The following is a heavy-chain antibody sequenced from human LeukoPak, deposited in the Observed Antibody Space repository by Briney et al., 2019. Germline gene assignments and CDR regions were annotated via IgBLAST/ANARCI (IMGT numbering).Heavy chain of an antibody. CDR2: ISAYNGNT. Sequence: ASVKVSCKASGYTFTSYGISWVRQAPGQGLEWMGWISAYNGNTNYAQKLQGRVTMTTDTSTSTAYMELRSLRSDDTAVYYCARDTPPAFSSGYWANYYYYGMDVWGQGTTVTVSS. V-gene: IGHV1-18*01. J-gene: IGHJ6*02. CDR3: ARDTPPAFSSGYWANYYYYGMDV. D-gene: IGHD3-22*01. CDR1: GYTFTSYG.